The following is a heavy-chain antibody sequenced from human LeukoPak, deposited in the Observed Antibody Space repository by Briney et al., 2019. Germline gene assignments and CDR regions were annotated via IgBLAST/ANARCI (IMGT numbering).Heavy chain of an antibody. V-gene: IGHV1-2*02. Sequence: ASVKVSCKASGYTFTGYYMHWVRQAPGQGLEWMGWINPNSGATSYPQKFQGRVTVTRDTSISTAYVELSRLRSDDTAVYYCARDGACSSASCQNFDYWGQGTLVTVSS. CDR2: INPNSGAT. D-gene: IGHD2-2*01. CDR1: GYTFTGYY. CDR3: ARDGACSSASCQNFDY. J-gene: IGHJ4*02.